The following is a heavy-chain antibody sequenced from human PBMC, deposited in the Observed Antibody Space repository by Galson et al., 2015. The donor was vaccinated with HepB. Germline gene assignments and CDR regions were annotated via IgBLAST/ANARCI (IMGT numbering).Heavy chain of an antibody. J-gene: IGHJ5*02. D-gene: IGHD1-7*01. V-gene: IGHV3-11*01. CDR3: ARVHARTSLSWFDP. CDR1: GFTFSDSH. CDR2: INTDNGGTT. Sequence: SLRLSCAASGFTFSDSHMTWIRQAPGKWLEWVSYINTDNGGTTYYADSVKGRFTISRDNAKNSLYLQMNSPRADDTAVYYCARVHARTSLSWFDPWGQGTLVIVSS.